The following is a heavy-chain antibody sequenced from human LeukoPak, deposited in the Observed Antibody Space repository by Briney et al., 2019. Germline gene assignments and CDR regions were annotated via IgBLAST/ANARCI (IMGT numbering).Heavy chain of an antibody. J-gene: IGHJ4*01. CDR3: ARHRDYYDT. Sequence: KPSETLSLPCTVSGASLNNNFWTWIRQPPGKGLEWIGYIYSSGSANYNPSLKSRVIISGDTSKNQISLNLTSVTAADTAVYFCARHRDYYDTWGHGTLVTVSS. CDR2: IYSSGSA. D-gene: IGHD3-22*01. CDR1: GASLNNNF. V-gene: IGHV4-59*08.